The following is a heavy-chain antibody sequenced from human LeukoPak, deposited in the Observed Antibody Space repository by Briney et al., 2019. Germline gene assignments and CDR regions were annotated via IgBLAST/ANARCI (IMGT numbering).Heavy chain of an antibody. D-gene: IGHD4-17*01. CDR1: AWVFSKAR. V-gene: IGHV3-15*07. CDR3: TTYGDYEGLADY. Sequence: GGSLTLTCPASAWVFSKARWDGVGQPPGRGLDWVGLIKSKADGGTTDYAAPVKGRFTISRDDSKNTLYLQMNSLKIEDTAVYYCTTYGDYEGLADYWGQGTLVTVSS. J-gene: IGHJ4*02. CDR2: IKSKADGGTT.